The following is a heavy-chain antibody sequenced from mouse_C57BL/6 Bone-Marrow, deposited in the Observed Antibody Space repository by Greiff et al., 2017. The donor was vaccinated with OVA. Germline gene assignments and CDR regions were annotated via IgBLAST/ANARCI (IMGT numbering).Heavy chain of an antibody. CDR3: TRRGGGIYYYGSSLYYYAMDY. CDR2: IDPETGGT. V-gene: IGHV1-15*01. CDR1: GYTFTDYE. Sequence: VKLVESGAELVRPGASVTLSCKASGYTFTDYEMHWVKQTPVHGLEWIGAIDPETGGTAYNQKFKGKAILTADKSSSTAYMELRSLTSEDSAVYYCTRRGGGIYYYGSSLYYYAMDYWGQGTSVTVSS. D-gene: IGHD1-1*01. J-gene: IGHJ4*01.